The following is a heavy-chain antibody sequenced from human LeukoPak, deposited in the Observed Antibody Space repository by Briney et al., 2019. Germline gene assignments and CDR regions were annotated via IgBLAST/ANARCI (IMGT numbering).Heavy chain of an antibody. CDR3: AREGEEAAAGAPMWSYFDY. CDR1: GFTFSSYA. V-gene: IGHV3-30*04. D-gene: IGHD6-13*01. CDR2: ILYDGSNK. Sequence: GGSLRLSCAASGFTFSSYAMHWVRQAPGKGLEWVAVILYDGSNKYYADSVKGRFNISRDNAKNTLYLQMNSPRDEDKAVYYCAREGEEAAAGAPMWSYFDYWGQGTLVTVSS. J-gene: IGHJ4*02.